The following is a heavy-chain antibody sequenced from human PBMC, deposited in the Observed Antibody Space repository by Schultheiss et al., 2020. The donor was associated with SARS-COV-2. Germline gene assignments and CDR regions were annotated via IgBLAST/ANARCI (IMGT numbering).Heavy chain of an antibody. CDR3: ARGGDIVATFDY. CDR2: IYTSGST. Sequence: SETLSLTCTVSGGSISSYYWSWIRQPAGKGLEWIGRIYTSGSTNYNPSLKSRVTISVDTSKNQFSLKLSSVTAADTAVYYCARGGDIVATFDYWGQGTLVTVSS. D-gene: IGHD5-12*01. V-gene: IGHV4-4*07. CDR1: GGSISSYY. J-gene: IGHJ4*02.